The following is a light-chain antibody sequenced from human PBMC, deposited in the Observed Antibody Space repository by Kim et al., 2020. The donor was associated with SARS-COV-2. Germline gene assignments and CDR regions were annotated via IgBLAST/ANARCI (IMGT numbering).Light chain of an antibody. CDR1: SLRTLY. V-gene: IGLV3-19*01. CDR2: RKH. Sequence: ALGQSVRITCHGESLRTLYVTSFQQKPGQAPILVIYRKHNRPSGIPDRFSGSSSGNTASLTITGAQAEDEADYYCYARDSRGNHLVVGGGTKLTVL. J-gene: IGLJ2*01. CDR3: YARDSRGNHLV.